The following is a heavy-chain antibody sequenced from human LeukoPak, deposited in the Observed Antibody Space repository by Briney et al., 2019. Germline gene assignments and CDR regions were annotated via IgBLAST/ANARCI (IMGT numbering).Heavy chain of an antibody. CDR3: AQEGGSGDYYYYYMDV. Sequence: SVKVSCKASGGTFSSYAISWVRQAPGQGLEWMGGIIPIFGTANYAQKFQGRVTITTDESTSTAYMELSSLRSEDTAVYYCAQEGGSGDYYYYYMDVWGKGTTVTVSS. J-gene: IGHJ6*03. V-gene: IGHV1-69*05. CDR2: IIPIFGTA. D-gene: IGHD5-12*01. CDR1: GGTFSSYA.